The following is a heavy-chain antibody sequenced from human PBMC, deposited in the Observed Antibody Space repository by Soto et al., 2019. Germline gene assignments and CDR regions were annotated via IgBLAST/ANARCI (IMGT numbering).Heavy chain of an antibody. CDR3: AKLGTYYFDSSGYYLFEY. CDR1: GGTCSSYA. D-gene: IGHD3-22*01. J-gene: IGHJ4*02. CDR2: ISYDGSNK. Sequence: GGSLRLSCAASGGTCSSYAMRWVRQAPGKGLEWVAVISYDGSNKYYADSVKGRFTISRDNSKKTVHLQMNSLRAEDTAVYYCAKLGTYYFDSSGYYLFEYWGQGTLVTVSS. V-gene: IGHV3-30-3*02.